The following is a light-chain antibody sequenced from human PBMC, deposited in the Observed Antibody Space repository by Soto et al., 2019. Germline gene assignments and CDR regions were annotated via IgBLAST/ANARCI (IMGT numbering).Light chain of an antibody. CDR2: GNS. J-gene: IGLJ3*02. V-gene: IGLV1-40*01. Sequence: QSVLTQPPSVSGAPGQRVTISCTGSSSNIGAGYDVHWYQQLPGTAPKLLIYGNSNRPSGVPDRFSGSKSGISASLAITGLQAEDEADYYCQSYDSSLGGWVFGGGTQLTVL. CDR3: QSYDSSLGGWV. CDR1: SSNIGAGYD.